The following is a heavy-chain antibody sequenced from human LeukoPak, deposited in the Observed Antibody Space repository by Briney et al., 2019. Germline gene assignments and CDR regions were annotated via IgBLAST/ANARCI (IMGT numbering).Heavy chain of an antibody. CDR3: ARGRHYDFWSGYYFDY. D-gene: IGHD3-3*01. CDR1: GGTFSSYA. V-gene: IGHV1-69*13. CDR2: IIPIFGTA. Sequence: GASVKVSCKASGGTFSSYAISWVRQAPGQGLEWMGGIIPIFGTANYAQKFQGRVTITADESTSTAYMELSSLRSEDTAVYYCARGRHYDFWSGYYFDYWGQGTLVTVSS. J-gene: IGHJ4*02.